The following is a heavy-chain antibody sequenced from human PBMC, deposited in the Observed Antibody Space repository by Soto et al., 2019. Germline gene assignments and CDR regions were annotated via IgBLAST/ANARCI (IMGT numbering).Heavy chain of an antibody. CDR2: INPNTGGT. D-gene: IGHD3-10*01. V-gene: IGHV1-2*02. CDR3: ARDGNYYTSGEGHWFDP. J-gene: IGHJ5*02. CDR1: GYTFAEFY. Sequence: QIELVQSGAEVTKSGASVKVSCKTSGYTFAEFYVHWVRQVPGQGLEWMGWINPNTGGTHYAVKFQDRVTVARDTSIRTADMELARLRADDTATYYCARDGNYYTSGEGHWFDPWGQGTLITVSP.